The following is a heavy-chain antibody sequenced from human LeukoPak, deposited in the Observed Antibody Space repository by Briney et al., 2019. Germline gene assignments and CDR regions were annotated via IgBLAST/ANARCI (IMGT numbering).Heavy chain of an antibody. V-gene: IGHV4-34*10. CDR1: GGSFSGYD. Sequence: SETLSLTCAVYGGSFSGYDWSWIRQPPGKGLEWIGYIYYSGSTYYNPSLKSRVTMSLDTSKNQFSLMLSSVTAVDTAVYYCARTPRAYDWGPDYFDYWGQGTLVTVSS. CDR2: IYYSGST. J-gene: IGHJ4*02. D-gene: IGHD3-16*01. CDR3: ARTPRAYDWGPDYFDY.